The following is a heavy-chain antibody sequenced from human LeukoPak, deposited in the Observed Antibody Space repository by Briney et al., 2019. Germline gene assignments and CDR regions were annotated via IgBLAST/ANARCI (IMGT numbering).Heavy chain of an antibody. CDR2: IYHSGST. CDR3: ARRGRITMVRGAIGYFDY. V-gene: IGHV4-38-2*02. Sequence: SETLSLTCTVSGYSISSGYYWGWIRQPPGKGLEWIGSIYHSGSTYYNSSLKSRVTISVDTSKNQFSLKLSSVTAADTAVYYCARRGRITMVRGAIGYFDYWGQGTLVTVSS. CDR1: GYSISSGYY. J-gene: IGHJ4*02. D-gene: IGHD3-10*01.